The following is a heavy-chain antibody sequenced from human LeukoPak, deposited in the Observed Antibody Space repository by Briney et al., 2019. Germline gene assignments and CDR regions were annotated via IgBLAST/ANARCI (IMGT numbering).Heavy chain of an antibody. J-gene: IGHJ6*03. Sequence: GGSLRLSCAASGFTFDDYGVSWVRQAPGKGLEWVSDINWNGGSTGYADSVKGRFTISRDNAKNSLYLQMNSLRAEDTALYYCARGSGSGWDDYYYYMDVWGKGTTVTVSS. CDR2: INWNGGST. V-gene: IGHV3-20*04. CDR1: GFTFDDYG. CDR3: ARGSGSGWDDYYYYMDV. D-gene: IGHD6-19*01.